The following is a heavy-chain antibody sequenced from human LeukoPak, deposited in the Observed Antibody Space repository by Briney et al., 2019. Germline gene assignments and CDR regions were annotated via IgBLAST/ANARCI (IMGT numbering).Heavy chain of an antibody. CDR2: INAGNGNT. CDR1: GYTFTSYA. V-gene: IGHV1-3*01. D-gene: IGHD6-13*01. J-gene: IGHJ4*02. CDR3: ARRSIAAAGILDY. Sequence: ASVKVSCKASGYTFTSYAMHWVRQAPGQRLERMGWINAGNGNTKYSQKFQGRVTITRDTSASTAYMELSSLRSEDTAVYYCARRSIAAAGILDYWGQGTLVTVSS.